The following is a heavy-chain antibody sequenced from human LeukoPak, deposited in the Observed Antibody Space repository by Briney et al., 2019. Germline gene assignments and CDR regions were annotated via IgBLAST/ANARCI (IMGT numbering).Heavy chain of an antibody. V-gene: IGHV3-30*18. CDR2: ISYDGSNI. CDR3: AKDRIHSSGWPRLFDF. D-gene: IGHD6-19*01. J-gene: IGHJ4*02. CDR1: GFSFNSYG. Sequence: PGGSLRLSCAASGFSFNSYGMDWVRQAPGNGLEWVAVISYDGSNIYYADSMKGRFAISRDNPKNTLYLQMNSLRPEDTAVYYCAKDRIHSSGWPRLFDFWGQGTLVTVSS.